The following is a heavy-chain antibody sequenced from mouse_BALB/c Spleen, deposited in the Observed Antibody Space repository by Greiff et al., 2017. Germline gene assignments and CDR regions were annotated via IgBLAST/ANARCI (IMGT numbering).Heavy chain of an antibody. V-gene: IGHV5-9-4*01. CDR2: ISSGGSYT. CDR1: GFTFSSYA. Sequence: EVKLMESGGGLVKPGGSLKLSCAASGFTFSSYAMSWVRQSPEKRLEWVAEISSGGSYTYYPDTVTGRFTISRDNAKNTLYLEMSSLRSEDTAMYYCARGLYYYGTSGDAMDYWGQGTSVTVSS. CDR3: ARGLYYYGTSGDAMDY. J-gene: IGHJ4*01. D-gene: IGHD1-1*01.